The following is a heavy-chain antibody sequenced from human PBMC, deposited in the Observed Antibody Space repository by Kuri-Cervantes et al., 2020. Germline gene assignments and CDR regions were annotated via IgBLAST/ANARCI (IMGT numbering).Heavy chain of an antibody. Sequence: SQTLSLTCAVYGGSFSGYYWSWIRQPPGKGLEWIGEINHSGSTNYNPSLKSRVTISVDRSKNQFSLKLSSVTAADTAVYYCARGLNDYGDSYYFDYWGQGTLVTVSS. J-gene: IGHJ4*02. V-gene: IGHV4-34*01. D-gene: IGHD4-17*01. CDR1: GGSFSGYY. CDR3: ARGLNDYGDSYYFDY. CDR2: INHSGST.